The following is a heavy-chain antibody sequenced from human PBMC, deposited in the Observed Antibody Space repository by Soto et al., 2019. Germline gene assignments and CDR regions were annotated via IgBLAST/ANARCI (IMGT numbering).Heavy chain of an antibody. CDR1: GFTFSSYS. D-gene: IGHD3-22*01. CDR3: ARDVRDYYDSSGYYTY. J-gene: IGHJ4*02. Sequence: PGGSLRLSCAASGFTFSSYSMNWVRQAPGKGLEWVSSISSSSSYIYYADSVKGRFTISRDNAKNSLYLQMNSLRAEDTAVYYCARDVRDYYDSSGYYTYWGQGTLVTVSS. CDR2: ISSSSSYI. V-gene: IGHV3-21*01.